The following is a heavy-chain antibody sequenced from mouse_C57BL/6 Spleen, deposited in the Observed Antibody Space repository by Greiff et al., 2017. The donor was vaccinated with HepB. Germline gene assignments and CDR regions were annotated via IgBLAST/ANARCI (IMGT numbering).Heavy chain of an antibody. D-gene: IGHD3-3*01. CDR2: ISSGSSTI. Sequence: DVMLVESGGGLVKPGGSLKLSCAASGFTFSDYGMHWVRQAPEKGLEWVAYISSGSSTIYYADTVKGRFTISRDNAKNTLFLQMTSLRSEDTAMYYCARGTWGTLDYWGQGTTLTVSS. CDR3: ARGTWGTLDY. CDR1: GFTFSDYG. V-gene: IGHV5-17*01. J-gene: IGHJ2*01.